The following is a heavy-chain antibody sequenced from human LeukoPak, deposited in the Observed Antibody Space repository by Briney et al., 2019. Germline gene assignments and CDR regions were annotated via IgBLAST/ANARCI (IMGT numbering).Heavy chain of an antibody. J-gene: IGHJ6*02. Sequence: GRSLRLSCAASGFTFDDYAMHWVRQAPGKGLEWVSGISWNSGSIGYADSVKGRFTISRDNAKTSLYLQMNSLRAEDTALYYCAKDLGDDSSGYYLNYYYYGMDVWGQGTTVTVSS. CDR3: AKDLGDDSSGYYLNYYYYGMDV. V-gene: IGHV3-9*01. CDR1: GFTFDDYA. D-gene: IGHD3-22*01. CDR2: ISWNSGSI.